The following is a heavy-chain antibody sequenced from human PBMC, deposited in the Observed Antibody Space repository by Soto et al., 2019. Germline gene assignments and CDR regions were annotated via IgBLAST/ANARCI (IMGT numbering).Heavy chain of an antibody. CDR3: ARFPAPPSNNVLLWFGELWGAFDI. CDR2: INHSGST. Sequence: SETLSLTCAVYGGSFSGYYWSWIRQPPGKGLEWIGEINHSGSTNYNPSLKSRVTISVDTSKNQFSLKLSSVTAADTAVYYCARFPAPPSNNVLLWFGELWGAFDIWGQGTMVTVSS. D-gene: IGHD3-10*01. J-gene: IGHJ3*02. V-gene: IGHV4-34*01. CDR1: GGSFSGYY.